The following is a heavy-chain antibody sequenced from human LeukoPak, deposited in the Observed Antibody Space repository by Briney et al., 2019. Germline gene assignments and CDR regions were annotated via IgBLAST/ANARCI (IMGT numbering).Heavy chain of an antibody. CDR1: GYTFTSYG. Sequence: ASVKVSCKASGYTFTSYGISWVRQAPGQGLEWMGWISAYNGNTNYAQKLQGRVTMTTDTSTSTAYMELRSLRSDDTAVYYCARDTDSPMVRGNWFDPWGQGTLVTVSS. D-gene: IGHD3-10*01. V-gene: IGHV1-18*01. CDR2: ISAYNGNT. CDR3: ARDTDSPMVRGNWFDP. J-gene: IGHJ5*02.